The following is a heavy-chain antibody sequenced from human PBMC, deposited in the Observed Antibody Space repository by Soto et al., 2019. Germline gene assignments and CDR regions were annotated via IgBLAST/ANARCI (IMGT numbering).Heavy chain of an antibody. J-gene: IGHJ4*02. D-gene: IGHD3-22*01. V-gene: IGHV1-18*01. CDR1: GYTLTELS. CDR2: ISAYNGNT. Sequence: ASVKVSCKVSGYTLTELSMHWVRQAPGKGLEWMGWISAYNGNTNYAQKLQGRVTMTTDTSTSTAYMELRSLRSDDTAVYYCATVYYASSGYYYGYWGQGTLVTASS. CDR3: ATVYYASSGYYYGY.